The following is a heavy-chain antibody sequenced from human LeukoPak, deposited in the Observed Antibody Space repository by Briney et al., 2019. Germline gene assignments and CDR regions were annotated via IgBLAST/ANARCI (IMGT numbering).Heavy chain of an antibody. J-gene: IGHJ4*02. D-gene: IGHD3-22*01. Sequence: GGSLRLSCAASGFTFSSYCMSWVRQAPGKGLEWVANIKQDGSEKYYVDSVKGRFTISRDNAKHSLYLQMNSLRAEDTAVYYCASSGYYFEGVYWGQGTLVTVSS. CDR3: ASSGYYFEGVY. CDR1: GFTFSSYC. CDR2: IKQDGSEK. V-gene: IGHV3-7*01.